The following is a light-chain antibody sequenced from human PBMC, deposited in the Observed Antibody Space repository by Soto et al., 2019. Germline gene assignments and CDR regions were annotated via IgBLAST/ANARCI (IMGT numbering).Light chain of an antibody. CDR3: QQSYSTPRTT. CDR1: QSISSY. Sequence: DIQMTQSPSSLSASVGDRVTITCRASQSISSYLNWYQQKPGKAPKLLIYAASSLQSGVPSRFSGSGSGTAFTLTISSLQPEDFATYYCQQSYSTPRTTFGPGTKVDIK. V-gene: IGKV1-39*01. J-gene: IGKJ3*01. CDR2: AAS.